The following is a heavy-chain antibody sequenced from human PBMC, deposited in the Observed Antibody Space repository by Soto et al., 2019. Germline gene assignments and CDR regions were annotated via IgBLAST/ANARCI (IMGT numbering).Heavy chain of an antibody. CDR1: GGTFSSYA. CDR3: AGGGVGELLYYYYYGMDV. J-gene: IGHJ6*02. Sequence: QVQLVQSGAEVKKPGSSVKVSCKASGGTFSSYAISWVRQAPGQGLEWMGGIIPIFGTAHYAQKFQGRVTFAAVESPSTDYRGVGSLRSEDRAGYYCAGGGVGELLYYYYYGMDVWGQGTTVTVSS. V-gene: IGHV1-69*01. CDR2: IIPIFGTA. D-gene: IGHD1-26*01.